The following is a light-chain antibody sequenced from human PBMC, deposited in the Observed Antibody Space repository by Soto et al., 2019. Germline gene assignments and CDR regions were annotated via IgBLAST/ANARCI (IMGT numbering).Light chain of an antibody. J-gene: IGLJ3*02. Sequence: QSALTQPASVSGSPGQSITISCTGTSSDVGGYNSVSWYQHHPGKAPKLMIYEVSNRPSGVSNRFSGSKSGNTASLTISGFQAEDGADYYCSSYTCSSSWVFGGGTKLTVL. CDR1: SSDVGGYNS. V-gene: IGLV2-14*01. CDR2: EVS. CDR3: SSYTCSSSWV.